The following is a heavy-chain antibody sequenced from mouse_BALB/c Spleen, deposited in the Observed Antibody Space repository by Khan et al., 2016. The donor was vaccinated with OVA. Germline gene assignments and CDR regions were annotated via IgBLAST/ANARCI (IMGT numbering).Heavy chain of an antibody. CDR1: GFTFSNYW. CDR2: ILPGSGDT. J-gene: IGHJ2*01. V-gene: IGHV1-9*01. D-gene: IGHD1-1*01. Sequence: VQLQESGAELMKPGASVKISCKATGFTFSNYWIEWVKQRPGHGLEWIGQILPGSGDTNYNEKFEGKATFTADTSSNTAYMQLSSLTSEDSAVYYCALYGSRGDYWGQGTTLTVAS. CDR3: ALYGSRGDY.